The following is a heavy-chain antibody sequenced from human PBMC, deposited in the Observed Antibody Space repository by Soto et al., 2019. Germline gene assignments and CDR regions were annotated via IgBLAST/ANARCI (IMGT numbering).Heavy chain of an antibody. D-gene: IGHD2-2*01. CDR1: GFTFSNAW. J-gene: IGHJ4*02. CDR3: TTDTPGYCSSTSCEYGESDY. Sequence: GSLRLSCAASGFTFSNAWMSWVRQAPGKGLEWVGRIKSKTDGGTTDYAAPVKGRFTISRDDSKNTLYLQMNSLKTEDTAVYYCTTDTPGYCSSTSCEYGESDYWGQGTLVTVSS. CDR2: IKSKTDGGTT. V-gene: IGHV3-15*01.